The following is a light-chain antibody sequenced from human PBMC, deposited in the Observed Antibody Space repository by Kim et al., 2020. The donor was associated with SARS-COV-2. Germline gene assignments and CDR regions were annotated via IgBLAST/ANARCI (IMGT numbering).Light chain of an antibody. V-gene: IGLV3-19*01. CDR3: NSRDSNNNVV. CDR2: GKN. CDR1: SLRSYY. J-gene: IGLJ3*02. Sequence: VALGQTVRITCQGDSLRSYYATWYQQRPGQAPILVLYGKNNRPSGIPDRFSGSGSGNTASLTITGTQAGDEADYYCNSRDSNNNVVFGGGTKVTVL.